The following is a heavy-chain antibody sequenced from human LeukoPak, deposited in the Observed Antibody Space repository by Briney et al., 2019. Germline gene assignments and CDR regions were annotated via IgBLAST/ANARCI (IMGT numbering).Heavy chain of an antibody. J-gene: IGHJ4*02. D-gene: IGHD3-22*01. CDR3: ARGYSGYPYYFDD. V-gene: IGHV4-39*02. Sequence: TSETLSLTCTVSSGSFTSSLYYWVWIRQPPGKGLEWVGSIYYSGKTYYNPSLKSRVAIFLDTSNNHFSLELNSMTAADTAVYYCARGYSGYPYYFDDWAQGTLVTVSS. CDR2: IYYSGKT. CDR1: SGSFTSSLYY.